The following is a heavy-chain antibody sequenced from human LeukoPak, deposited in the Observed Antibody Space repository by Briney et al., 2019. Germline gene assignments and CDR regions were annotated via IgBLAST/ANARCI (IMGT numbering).Heavy chain of an antibody. D-gene: IGHD3-3*01. CDR2: IYYSGST. CDR3: ARFTIFGNYYMDV. J-gene: IGHJ6*03. CDR1: GGSISSSSYY. Sequence: SETLSLTCTVSGGSISSSSYYWGWIRQPPGKGMEWIGSIYYSGSTYYNPSLKSRVTISVDTSKNQFSLKLSSVTAADTAVYYCARFTIFGNYYMDVWGKGTTVTVSS. V-gene: IGHV4-39*07.